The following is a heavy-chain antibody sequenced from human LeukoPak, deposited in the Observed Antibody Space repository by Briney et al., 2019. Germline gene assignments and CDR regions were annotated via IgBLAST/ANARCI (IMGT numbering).Heavy chain of an antibody. CDR1: NGSISSYY. CDR3: ARVSIAFDY. J-gene: IGHJ4*02. Sequence: SETLSLTCTVSNGSISSYYWSWIRQPPGKGLEWIGYIYYSGSTNYNPSLKSRVTISVDTSKNQFSLKLSSVTAADTAVYYCARVSIAFDYWGQGTLVTVSS. V-gene: IGHV4-59*01. D-gene: IGHD5/OR15-5a*01. CDR2: IYYSGST.